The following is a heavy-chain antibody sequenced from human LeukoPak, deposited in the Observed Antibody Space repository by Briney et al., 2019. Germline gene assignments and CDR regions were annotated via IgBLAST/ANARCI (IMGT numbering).Heavy chain of an antibody. J-gene: IGHJ4*02. CDR3: ARGSSVADY. D-gene: IGHD4-23*01. V-gene: IGHV3-7*02. Sequence: GGSLRLSCSPSGFTFSTSWMTWVRQAPGKGLEWVANIKPDGTYKQYLESVKGRFTISRDNAKNSLYLQMNSLRDGDTAVYYCARGSSVADYWGQGTLVTVSS. CDR1: GFTFSTSW. CDR2: IKPDGTYK.